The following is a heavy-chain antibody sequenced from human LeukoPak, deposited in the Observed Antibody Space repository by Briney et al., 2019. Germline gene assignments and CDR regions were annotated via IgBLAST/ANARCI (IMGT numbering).Heavy chain of an antibody. CDR2: IYTSGST. V-gene: IGHV4-4*07. CDR1: GGSISSYY. Sequence: PSETLSLTCTVSGGSISSYYWSWIRQPAGKGLEWIGRIYTSGSTYYNPSLKSRVTISVDTSKNQFSLKLSSVTAADTAVYYCARVTCSGGSCLLYYYYYMDVWGKGTTVTVSS. J-gene: IGHJ6*03. CDR3: ARVTCSGGSCLLYYYYYMDV. D-gene: IGHD2-15*01.